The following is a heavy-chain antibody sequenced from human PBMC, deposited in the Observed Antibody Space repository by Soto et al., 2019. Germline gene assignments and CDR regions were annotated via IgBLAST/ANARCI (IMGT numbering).Heavy chain of an antibody. CDR3: ARQDFGVVSPFDP. D-gene: IGHD3-3*01. Sequence: SETLSLTCTVSGGSISSYYWSWIRQPPGKGLEWIGYIYYSGNTNYNPSLKSRVAISVDTSKNQFSLKLTSLTATDTAVYYCARQDFGVVSPFDPWGQGTLVTVSS. CDR2: IYYSGNT. CDR1: GGSISSYY. V-gene: IGHV4-59*08. J-gene: IGHJ5*02.